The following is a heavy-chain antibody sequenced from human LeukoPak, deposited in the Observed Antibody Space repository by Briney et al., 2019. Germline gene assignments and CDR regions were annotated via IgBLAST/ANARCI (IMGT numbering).Heavy chain of an antibody. D-gene: IGHD2-15*01. V-gene: IGHV3-30-3*01. CDR1: EFTFSRYA. J-gene: IGHJ4*02. Sequence: PGGSLRLSCAASEFTFSRYAMHWVRQAPGKGLEWMGIISSNGNNKFYADSLQGRFTISRDNSKNTLYLHMNSLKAEDTAVYYCGTPLNCTGGSCYLGNVYWGRGTLVSVSS. CDR2: ISSNGNNK. CDR3: GTPLNCTGGSCYLGNVY.